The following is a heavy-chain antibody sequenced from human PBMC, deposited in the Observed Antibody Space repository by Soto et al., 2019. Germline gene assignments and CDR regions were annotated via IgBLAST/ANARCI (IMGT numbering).Heavy chain of an antibody. J-gene: IGHJ4*02. Sequence: LSLTCTVSGGSISNHFWSWIRQPAGKRLEWVGRVYSGGDTIYNPSLESRVIMSVDTSNNQFSLKLRSVTAADTAVYYCARDTVWSGFYSHFDYWGQGILVTVSS. CDR1: GGSISNHF. CDR2: VYSGGDT. CDR3: ARDTVWSGFYSHFDY. D-gene: IGHD3-3*01. V-gene: IGHV4-4*07.